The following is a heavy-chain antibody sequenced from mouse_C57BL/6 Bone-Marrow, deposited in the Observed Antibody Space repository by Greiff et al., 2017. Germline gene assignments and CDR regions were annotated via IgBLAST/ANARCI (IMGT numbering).Heavy chain of an antibody. CDR3: SRRSGYDRGTFDY. CDR2: INPSRGYT. CDR1: GYTFTSYW. Sequence: QVQLQQSGAELAKPGASVKLSCKASGYTFTSYWMHWVKQRPGQGLEWIGYINPSRGYTTYNQKFKEKATLTADKSSSTAYMQLSSLTFDDSAVYHRSRRSGYDRGTFDYWGPGTTLSASS. V-gene: IGHV1-7*01. J-gene: IGHJ2*01. D-gene: IGHD2-2*01.